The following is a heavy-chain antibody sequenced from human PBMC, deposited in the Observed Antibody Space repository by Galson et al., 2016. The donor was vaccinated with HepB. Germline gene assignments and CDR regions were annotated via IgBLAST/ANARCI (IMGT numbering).Heavy chain of an antibody. D-gene: IGHD2-15*01. Sequence: QSGAEVKKPGESLKISCKGSGFSYISYWIGWVRQMPGKGLEWMGIIYPGDSDTRYSPPFQGQVTIAADKSISTAYLQWSSLRASDTAMYFCAGGYCSGATCCGRQHWGQGTLVTVSS. CDR1: GFSYISYW. CDR2: IYPGDSDT. V-gene: IGHV5-51*01. CDR3: AGGYCSGATCCGRQH. J-gene: IGHJ1*01.